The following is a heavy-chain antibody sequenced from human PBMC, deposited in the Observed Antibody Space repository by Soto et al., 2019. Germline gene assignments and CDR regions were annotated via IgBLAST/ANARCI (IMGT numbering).Heavy chain of an antibody. CDR2: IYYSGST. CDR1: GDSISSGDYF. V-gene: IGHV4-31*03. Sequence: QVQLQESGPGLVKPSQTLSLTCTVSGDSISSGDYFWSWIRQHPGKGLEWIGYIYYSGSTYYNPSNKSRFTISVVTSKNQFSLKLSSVTAAGTAVDYCVGGGYCSGGSCYGVSFFDYWGQGTLVTVSS. D-gene: IGHD2-15*01. CDR3: VGGGYCSGGSCYGVSFFDY. J-gene: IGHJ4*02.